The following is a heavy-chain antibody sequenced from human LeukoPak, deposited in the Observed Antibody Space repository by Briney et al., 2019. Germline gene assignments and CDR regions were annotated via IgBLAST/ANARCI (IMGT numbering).Heavy chain of an antibody. CDR1: GFTFTNYW. Sequence: GGSLRLSCVASGFTFTNYWMTWVRQAPGKGLEWVATTNLDGSDKYYVDSVKGRFTMSRDNTKNSLYLQMNGLRAEDTAVYYCARGGGSGNWGQGTLVIVSS. CDR2: TNLDGSDK. J-gene: IGHJ4*02. V-gene: IGHV3-7*01. D-gene: IGHD3-10*01. CDR3: ARGGGSGN.